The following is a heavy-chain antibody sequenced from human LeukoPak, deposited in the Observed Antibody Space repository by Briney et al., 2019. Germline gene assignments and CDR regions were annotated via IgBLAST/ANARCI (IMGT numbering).Heavy chain of an antibody. CDR3: ARDSGDDAFDI. D-gene: IGHD3-10*01. CDR2: ISSNGGST. V-gene: IGHV3-64*01. J-gene: IGHJ3*02. CDR1: GFTFSSYA. Sequence: GGSLRLSCAASGFTFSSYAMHWVRQAPGKGLEYVSAISSNGGSTYYANSVKGRFTISRDNSKNTLYLQMGSLRAEDMAVYYCARDSGDDAFDIGGQGTMVTVSS.